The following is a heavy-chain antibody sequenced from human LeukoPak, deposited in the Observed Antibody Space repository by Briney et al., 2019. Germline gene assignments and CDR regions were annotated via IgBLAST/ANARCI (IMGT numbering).Heavy chain of an antibody. CDR2: IYTSGST. CDR3: ARETSLAGFASGLGFNY. D-gene: IGHD6-19*01. CDR1: GGSISSGSYY. V-gene: IGHV4-61*02. J-gene: IGHJ4*02. Sequence: SQTLSLTCTVSGGSISSGSYYWSWIRQPAGKGLEWIGRIYTSGSTNYNPSLKSRVTISVDTSKNQFSLKLTSVTAADTATYYCARETSLAGFASGLGFNYWGQGILVTVSS.